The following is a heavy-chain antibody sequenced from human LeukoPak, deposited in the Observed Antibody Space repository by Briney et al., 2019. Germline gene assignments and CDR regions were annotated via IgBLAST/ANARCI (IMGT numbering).Heavy chain of an antibody. V-gene: IGHV3-30*04. CDR1: GLTFRSYA. Sequence: GRSLRLSCAASGLTFRSYAMHWVRQAPGKGLEWVAVISYDGSNKYYADSVKGRFTISRDNSKNTLYLQMNSLRAEDTAVYYCARDGTRGYYHILTGYYNPFDYWGQGTLVTVSS. CDR2: ISYDGSNK. CDR3: ARDGTRGYYHILTGYYNPFDY. J-gene: IGHJ4*02. D-gene: IGHD3-9*01.